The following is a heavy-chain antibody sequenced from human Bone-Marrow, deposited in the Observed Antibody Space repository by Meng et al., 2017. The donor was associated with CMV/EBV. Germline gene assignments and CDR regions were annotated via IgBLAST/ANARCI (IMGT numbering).Heavy chain of an antibody. CDR3: AREDHYYAMDV. Sequence: GESLKISCAASGFTFSDYYMSWIRQAPGKGLEWVSYISSSGSTIYYADSVKGRFTISRDNAKNSLYLQMNSLRAEDTAVYYCAREDHYYAMDVWGQGTTVTVSS. J-gene: IGHJ6*02. CDR1: GFTFSDYY. CDR2: ISSSGSTI. V-gene: IGHV3-11*01.